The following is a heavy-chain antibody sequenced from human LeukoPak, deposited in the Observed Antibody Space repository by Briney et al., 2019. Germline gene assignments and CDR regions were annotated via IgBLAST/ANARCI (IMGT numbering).Heavy chain of an antibody. Sequence: GGSLRLSCTASGFTFGDYAMSWVRQAPGKGLEWVSLISGSGGGTYYANSVKGRFTISRDNSKNTLYLQMDSLRTEDTAVYYCAKERATTTTFDYWGQGTLITVSS. CDR2: ISGSGGGT. D-gene: IGHD1-26*01. CDR1: GFTFGDYA. CDR3: AKERATTTTFDY. V-gene: IGHV3-23*01. J-gene: IGHJ4*02.